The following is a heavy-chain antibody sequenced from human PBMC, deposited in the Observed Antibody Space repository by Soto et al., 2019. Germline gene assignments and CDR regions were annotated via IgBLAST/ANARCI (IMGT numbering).Heavy chain of an antibody. CDR1: GGSISSGGYS. V-gene: IGHV4-30-2*01. Sequence: PSETLSHTCAVSGGSISSGGYSWSWIRQPPGKGLEWIGYIYHSGSTYYSPSLKSRVTISVDTSRSQFSLTLSSVTAADTAVYYCARKRALLWFGELLSAGFDIWGQGTVVTVSS. CDR2: IYHSGST. J-gene: IGHJ3*02. D-gene: IGHD3-10*01. CDR3: ARKRALLWFGELLSAGFDI.